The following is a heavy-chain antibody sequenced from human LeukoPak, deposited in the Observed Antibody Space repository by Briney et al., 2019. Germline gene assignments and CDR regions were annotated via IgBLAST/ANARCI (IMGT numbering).Heavy chain of an antibody. V-gene: IGHV5-51*01. CDR2: IYPSDSHI. J-gene: IGHJ4*02. CDR1: GYSFTTYW. D-gene: IGHD6-6*01. CDR3: ARYSAARPGDY. Sequence: GESLKISCKGSGYSFTTYWIGWVRQMPGKGLEWMGVIYPSDSHIEYSPSFRGQVTISADTTINTAYLQRSSLKASDTAKYYCARYSAARPGDYWGQGTVVTVSS.